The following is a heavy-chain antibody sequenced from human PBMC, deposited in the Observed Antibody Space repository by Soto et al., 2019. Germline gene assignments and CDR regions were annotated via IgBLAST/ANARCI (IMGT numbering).Heavy chain of an antibody. D-gene: IGHD2-21*02. Sequence: QITLKESGPPLVKPTQTLTLTCTFSGFSLSTGGVGVGWIRQPPGKALEWLALIYWDDDKRYSPSLKSRLTSTKDTSKNQVVLTMTNMDPVDTATYYCAHSRCGGDCLQSYSSHYYYGMDVWGQGTTVTVSS. CDR1: GFSLSTGGVG. V-gene: IGHV2-5*02. CDR2: IYWDDDK. J-gene: IGHJ6*02. CDR3: AHSRCGGDCLQSYSSHYYYGMDV.